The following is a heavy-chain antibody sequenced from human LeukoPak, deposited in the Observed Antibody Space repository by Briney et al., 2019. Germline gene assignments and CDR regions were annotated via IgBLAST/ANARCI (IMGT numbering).Heavy chain of an antibody. CDR3: ASLGVGATADY. V-gene: IGHV4-39*07. Sequence: SETLSLTCTVSGGSISSSSYCWGWIRQPPGKGLEWIGSIYYSGSTYYNPSLKSRVTISVDTSKNQFSLKLSSVTAADTAVYYCASLGVGATADYWGQGTLVTVSS. D-gene: IGHD1-26*01. CDR2: IYYSGST. CDR1: GGSISSSSYC. J-gene: IGHJ4*02.